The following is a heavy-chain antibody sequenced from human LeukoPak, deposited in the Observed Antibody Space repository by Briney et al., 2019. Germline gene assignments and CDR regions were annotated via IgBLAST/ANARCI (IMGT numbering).Heavy chain of an antibody. J-gene: IGHJ6*02. CDR3: ARVVPAAPGDYYYYGMDV. Sequence: GGSLRLSCAASGFTFSSYWMHWVRQAPGKGLVWVSRINSDGSSTSYADSVKGRFTISRDNAKNTLYLQMNSLRAEDTAVYYCARVVPAAPGDYYYYGMDVWGQGTTVTVSS. V-gene: IGHV3-74*01. D-gene: IGHD2-2*01. CDR2: INSDGSST. CDR1: GFTFSSYW.